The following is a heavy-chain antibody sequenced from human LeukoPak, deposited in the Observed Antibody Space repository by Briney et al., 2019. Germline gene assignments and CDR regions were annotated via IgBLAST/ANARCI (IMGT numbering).Heavy chain of an antibody. D-gene: IGHD1-7*01. CDR3: ARDCDRLELPDY. CDR1: GYNFLSYG. CDR2: ISTYNGNT. J-gene: IGHJ4*02. V-gene: IGHV1-18*01. Sequence: ASVKVSCKASGYNFLSYGITWVRQAPGQGLEWMGWISTYNGNTNYAQKLQGRVTMTTDTSTSTAYMELRSLRSDDTAVYYCARDCDRLELPDYWGQGTLVTVSS.